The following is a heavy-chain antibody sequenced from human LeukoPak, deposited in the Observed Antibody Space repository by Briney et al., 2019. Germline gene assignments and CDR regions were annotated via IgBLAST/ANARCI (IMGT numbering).Heavy chain of an antibody. CDR3: ARGVGATTLVAFDI. D-gene: IGHD1-26*01. J-gene: IGHJ3*02. CDR1: GSTFSSYG. CDR2: ISSSSSYI. V-gene: IGHV3-21*01. Sequence: GGSLRLSCAASGSTFSSYGMHWVRQAPGKGLEWVSSISSSSSYIYYADSVKGRFTISRDNAKNSLYLQMNSLRAEDTAVYYCARGVGATTLVAFDIWGQGTMVTVSS.